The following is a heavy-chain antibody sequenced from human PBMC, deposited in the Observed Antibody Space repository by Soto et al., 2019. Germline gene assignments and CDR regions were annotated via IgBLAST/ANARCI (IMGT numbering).Heavy chain of an antibody. J-gene: IGHJ6*03. CDR3: ARAFSGELPLGPWYYYYMDV. D-gene: IGHD3-16*01. Sequence: SVKVSCKASGGTFSSYTISWVRQAPGQGLEWMGRIIPILGIANYAQKFQGRVTMTADKSTSTAYMELSSLRSEDTAVYYCARAFSGELPLGPWYYYYMDVWGKGTTVTVSS. V-gene: IGHV1-69*02. CDR1: GGTFSSYT. CDR2: IIPILGIA.